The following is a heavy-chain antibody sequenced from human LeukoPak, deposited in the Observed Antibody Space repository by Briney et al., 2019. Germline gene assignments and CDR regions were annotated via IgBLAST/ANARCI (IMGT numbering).Heavy chain of an antibody. CDR1: GGSFSGYY. D-gene: IGHD6-19*01. CDR3: ARVVHSSGWYFDY. V-gene: IGHV4-34*01. J-gene: IGHJ4*02. CDR2: INHSGST. Sequence: PSETLSLTCAVYGGSFSGYYWSWIRQPPGKGLEWIGEINHSGSTNYNPSLKSRVTISVDTSKNQLSLKLSSVTAADTAVYYCARVVHSSGWYFDYWGQGTLVTVSS.